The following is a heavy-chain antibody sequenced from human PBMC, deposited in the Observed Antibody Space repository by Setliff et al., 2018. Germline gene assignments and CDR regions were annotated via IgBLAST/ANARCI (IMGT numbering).Heavy chain of an antibody. J-gene: IGHJ2*01. V-gene: IGHV4-34*01. CDR3: ARGTKTMVINYWYFDV. CDR1: SFSDYW. Sequence: SFSDYWWSWIRQLSGKGPEWIAEIHHSGSTNFHPSLKSRVAISVDPSKNQFYLNLRSVTAADTAVYFCARGTKTMVINYWYFDVWGRGTPVTRLL. D-gene: IGHD4-17*01. CDR2: IHHSGST.